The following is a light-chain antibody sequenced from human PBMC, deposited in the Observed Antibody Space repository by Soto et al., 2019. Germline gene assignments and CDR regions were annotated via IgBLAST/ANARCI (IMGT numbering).Light chain of an antibody. CDR2: EVN. Sequence: QSVLTQPPSASGSPGQSVAISCTGTSSDVGGYNYVSWYQQHPGKAPKLMIYEVNKRPSGVPDRFSGSKSGNTASLTVSGLQAEDEADYYCQSYDSSLSIWVFGGGTKVTVL. J-gene: IGLJ3*02. CDR1: SSDVGGYNY. V-gene: IGLV2-8*01. CDR3: QSYDSSLSIWV.